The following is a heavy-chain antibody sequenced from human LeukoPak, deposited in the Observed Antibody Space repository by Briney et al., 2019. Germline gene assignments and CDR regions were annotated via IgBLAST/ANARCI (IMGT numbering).Heavy chain of an antibody. J-gene: IGHJ4*02. CDR2: TYYRSKWYN. CDR1: GDSVSSNSAA. Sequence: SQTLSLTCAISGDSVSSNSAAWNWIRQSPSRGLEWLGRTYYRSKWYNDYAVSVKGRITINPGTSKNQFSLQLNSVTPEDTAVYYCARTVATIILFDYWGQGTLVTVSS. CDR3: ARTVATIILFDY. D-gene: IGHD5-24*01. V-gene: IGHV6-1*01.